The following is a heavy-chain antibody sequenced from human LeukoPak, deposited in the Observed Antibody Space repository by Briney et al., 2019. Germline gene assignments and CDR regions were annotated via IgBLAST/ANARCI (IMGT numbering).Heavy chain of an antibody. V-gene: IGHV1-2*02. CDR3: TRVAFDGAEPFDY. Sequence: ASGKASCTASRYTFSGSYMPSVPQAPRHQRKCLGWINPNIGVATFAPKFPARVTKTRDPSISSAYTALSRLTSDDTTVHYCTRVAFDGAEPFDYWGQGTLVTVSS. CDR1: RYTFSGSY. J-gene: IGHJ4*02. CDR2: INPNIGVA. D-gene: IGHD3-9*01.